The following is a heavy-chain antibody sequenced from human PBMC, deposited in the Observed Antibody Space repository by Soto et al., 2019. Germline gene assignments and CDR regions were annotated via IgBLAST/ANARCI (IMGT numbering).Heavy chain of an antibody. V-gene: IGHV3-7*01. CDR3: ARVCSSTRYPIYYFDY. J-gene: IGHJ4*02. CDR1: GFTFSSYW. Sequence: EVQLVESGGGLVQPGGSLRLSCAASGFTFSSYWMSWVRQAPGKGLEWVANIKQDGSEKYYVDSVKGRFTISRDNAKNSLYPQMNSLRAEDTAVYYCARVCSSTRYPIYYFDYWGQGTLVTVSS. D-gene: IGHD2-2*01. CDR2: IKQDGSEK.